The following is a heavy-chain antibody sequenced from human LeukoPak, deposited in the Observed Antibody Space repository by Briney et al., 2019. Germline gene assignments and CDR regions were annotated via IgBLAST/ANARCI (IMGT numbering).Heavy chain of an antibody. CDR2: IEQDGSQR. D-gene: IGHD6-6*01. CDR1: GFTFSDYW. J-gene: IGHJ4*02. Sequence: PGGSLRLSCTASGFTFSDYWMTWFRQAPGKGPEWVANIEQDGSQRYYVDSVRGRFTISRDNAKNSLFLQMNGLRAEDTAVYYCARRGGSSSRRSPIDYWGQGTLVTVSS. CDR3: ARRGGSSSRRSPIDY. V-gene: IGHV3-7*01.